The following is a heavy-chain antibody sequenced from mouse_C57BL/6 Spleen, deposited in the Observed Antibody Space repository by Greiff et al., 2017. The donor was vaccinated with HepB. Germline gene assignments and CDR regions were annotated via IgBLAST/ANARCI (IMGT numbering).Heavy chain of an antibody. D-gene: IGHD1-1*01. CDR2: ISSGSSTI. V-gene: IGHV5-17*01. CDR1: GFTFSDYG. Sequence: DVKLVESGGGLVKPGGSLKLSCAASGFTFSDYGMHWVRQAPEKGLEWVAYISSGSSTIYYADTVKGRFTISRDNAKNTLFLQMTSLRSEDTAMYYCARGGSPWFAYWGQGTLVTVSA. CDR3: ARGGSPWFAY. J-gene: IGHJ3*01.